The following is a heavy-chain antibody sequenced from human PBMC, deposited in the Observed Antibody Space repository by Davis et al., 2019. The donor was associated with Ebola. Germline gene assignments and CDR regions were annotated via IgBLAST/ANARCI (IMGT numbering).Heavy chain of an antibody. CDR2: ISGSGGST. V-gene: IGHV3-23*01. CDR3: AKQGRYCSGGSCYGYYYYYYGMDV. J-gene: IGHJ6*02. Sequence: GESLKISCAASGFTFSSYAMSWVRQAPGKGLEWVSAISGSGGSTYYADSVKGRFTISRDNSKNTLYLQMNSLRAEDTAVYYCAKQGRYCSGGSCYGYYYYYYGMDVWGQGTTVTVSS. CDR1: GFTFSSYA. D-gene: IGHD2-15*01.